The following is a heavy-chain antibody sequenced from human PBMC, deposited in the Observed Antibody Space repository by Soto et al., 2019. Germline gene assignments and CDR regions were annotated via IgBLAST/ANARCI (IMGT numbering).Heavy chain of an antibody. CDR2: INHSGST. V-gene: IGHV4-34*01. D-gene: IGHD2-2*01. CDR1: GGSFSGYY. CDR3: ARGYRHSWRVSNCFDP. J-gene: IGHJ5*02. Sequence: SETLSLTCAVYGGSFSGYYWSWIRQPPGKGLEWIGEINHSGSTNYNPSLKSRVTISVDTSKNQFSLKLSSVTAADTAVYYCARGYRHSWRVSNCFDPWGQGTLVTVSS.